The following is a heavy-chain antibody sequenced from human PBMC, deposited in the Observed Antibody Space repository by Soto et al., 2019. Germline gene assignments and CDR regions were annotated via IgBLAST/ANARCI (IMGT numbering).Heavy chain of an antibody. D-gene: IGHD3-9*01. CDR3: AKAQHSDLLTGCSI. CDR2: ISWNSGRI. Sequence: PGGSLRLSCGASGFTFDDYAMHWVRQAPGKGLEWVSGISWNSGRIGYADSVKGRFTISRDNAKNSLYLQMNSLRAEDTALYFCAKAQHSDLLTGCSIWGQGTLVTVSS. J-gene: IGHJ4*02. CDR1: GFTFDDYA. V-gene: IGHV3-9*01.